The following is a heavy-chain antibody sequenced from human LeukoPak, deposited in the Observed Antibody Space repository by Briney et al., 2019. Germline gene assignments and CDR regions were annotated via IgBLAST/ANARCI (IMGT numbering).Heavy chain of an antibody. V-gene: IGHV4-34*01. D-gene: IGHD6-6*01. CDR2: VNHRGSS. CDR1: GASFSGSY. Sequence: SDTLSLTCAVYGASFSGSYWRWIRQPPGEWREWLGEVNHRGSSNYNPSLKSRVTISVDTSKNQFSLKLSSVTAADTAVYYCARGVPAVYSSIHDNYYYYMDVWGKGTTVTVSS. J-gene: IGHJ6*03. CDR3: ARGVPAVYSSIHDNYYYYMDV.